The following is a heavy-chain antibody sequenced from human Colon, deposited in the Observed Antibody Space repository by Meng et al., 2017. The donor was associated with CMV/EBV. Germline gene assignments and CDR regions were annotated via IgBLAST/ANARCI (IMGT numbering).Heavy chain of an antibody. J-gene: IGHJ5*02. D-gene: IGHD4-23*01. CDR1: GFAFSTLA. Sequence: SCAASGFAFSTLAMHWLRQAPGKGLEWVAFISFEGSNQYYADAGEGRFTISRDNSKSTVFLQMNSLRAEDTAMYYCAKSAPGKAFDPWGQGTLVTVSS. V-gene: IGHV3-30-3*02. CDR3: AKSAPGKAFDP. CDR2: ISFEGSNQ.